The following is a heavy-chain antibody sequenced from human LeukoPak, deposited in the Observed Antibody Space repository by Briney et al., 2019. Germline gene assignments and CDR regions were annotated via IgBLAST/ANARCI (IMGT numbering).Heavy chain of an antibody. J-gene: IGHJ4*02. CDR3: AKNWNYDY. Sequence: PGRSLILSCAASGFTVSSNYMSWVCKPPGKGLERASIIYSGGSTYYADSVKGRFTISRDNSNNTLYLQMNSLRAEDTAVYYCAKNWNYDYWGQGTLVTVSS. V-gene: IGHV3-66*01. CDR2: IYSGGST. D-gene: IGHD1-7*01. CDR1: GFTVSSNY.